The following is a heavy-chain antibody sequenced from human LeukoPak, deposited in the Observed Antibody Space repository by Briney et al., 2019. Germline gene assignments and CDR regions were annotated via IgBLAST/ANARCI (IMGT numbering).Heavy chain of an antibody. CDR1: GGSFSGYY. D-gene: IGHD3-16*01. J-gene: IGHJ4*02. V-gene: IGHV4-34*01. Sequence: PLETLSLTCAVYGGSFSGYYWSWIRQPPGKGLDWIGEINDSGNTNYNPSLKSRVSISVDTSKNQFSLKLSSVTAADTAVYYCARTYYDRPVDYWGQGTLVTVSS. CDR3: ARTYYDRPVDY. CDR2: INDSGNT.